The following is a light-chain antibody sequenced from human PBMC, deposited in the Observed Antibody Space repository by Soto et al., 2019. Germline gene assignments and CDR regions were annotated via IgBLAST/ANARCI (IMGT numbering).Light chain of an antibody. CDR1: QGISSY. CDR2: AAS. J-gene: IGKJ2*01. V-gene: IGKV1-8*01. CDR3: QQYYTYPYT. Sequence: AIRMTQSPSSFSASTGDRVTITCRASQGISSYLAWYQQKPGKAPKLLIYAASTLQSGVPSRFGGSGSGTDFTLTINCLQSEDFATYYCQQYYTYPYTFGQGTKLEI.